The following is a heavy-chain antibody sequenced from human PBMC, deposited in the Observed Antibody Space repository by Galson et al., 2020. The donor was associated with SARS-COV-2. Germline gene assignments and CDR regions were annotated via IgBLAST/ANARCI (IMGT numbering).Heavy chain of an antibody. CDR1: GFTFGDYA. J-gene: IGHJ3*02. D-gene: IGHD7-27*01. CDR2: IRSKAYGGTT. CDR3: TRYTGFRGAFDI. V-gene: IGHV3-49*04. Sequence: GESLKISCTASGFTFGDYAMSWVRQAPGKGLEWVGFIRSKAYGGTTEYAASVKGRFTISRDDSKSIAYLQMNSLKTEDTAVYYCTRYTGFRGAFDIWGQGTMVTVSS.